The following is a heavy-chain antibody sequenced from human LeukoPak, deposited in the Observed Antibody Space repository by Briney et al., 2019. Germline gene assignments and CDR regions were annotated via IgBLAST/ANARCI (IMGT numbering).Heavy chain of an antibody. CDR1: GGSISSYY. CDR2: ISYSGST. J-gene: IGHJ5*02. V-gene: IGHV4-59*08. Sequence: KTSETLSLTCTVSGGSISSYYWSWIRQPPGKGLEWIGYISYSGSTNYNPSLKSRVTMSVDTSKNQFSLKLSSVTAADTAVYYCAGCRGGGWQNYFDTWGQGTLVT. D-gene: IGHD2-15*01. CDR3: AGCRGGGWQNYFDT.